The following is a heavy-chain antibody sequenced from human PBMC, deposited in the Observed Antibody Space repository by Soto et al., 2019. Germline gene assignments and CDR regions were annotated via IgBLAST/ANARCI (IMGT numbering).Heavy chain of an antibody. D-gene: IGHD3-10*01. CDR1: GGSISSYY. Sequence: QVQLQESGPGLVKPSETLSLTCTVSGGSISSYYWSWIRQPPGEGLEWIGYIYYSGSTKYNPSLTSRVTISVDTSKNQFSLKLSSVTAADTAVYYCARLGTYGSGSYVWENWFDPWGQGTLVTVSS. V-gene: IGHV4-59*08. CDR3: ARLGTYGSGSYVWENWFDP. CDR2: IYYSGST. J-gene: IGHJ5*02.